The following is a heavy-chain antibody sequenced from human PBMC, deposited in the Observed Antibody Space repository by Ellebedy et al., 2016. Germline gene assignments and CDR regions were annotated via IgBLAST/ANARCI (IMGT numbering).Heavy chain of an antibody. CDR2: IYHSGST. D-gene: IGHD3-10*01. J-gene: IGHJ4*02. CDR1: GGSISSGGYS. CDR3: ARGVRPEPFLDY. V-gene: IGHV4-30-2*01. Sequence: SETLSLXCAVSGGSISSGGYSWSWIRQPPGKGLEWIGYIYHSGSTYYNPSLKSRVTISVDRSKNQFSLKLSSVTAADTAVYYCARGVRPEPFLDYWGQGTLVTVSS.